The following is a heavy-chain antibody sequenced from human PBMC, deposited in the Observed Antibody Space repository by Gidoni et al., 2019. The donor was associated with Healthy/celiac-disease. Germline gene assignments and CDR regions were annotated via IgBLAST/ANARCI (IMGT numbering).Heavy chain of an antibody. V-gene: IGHV4-39*01. CDR3: ARRDFVTVTTPGLDAFDI. Sequence: QLQLQESGPVLVKPSETLSLTCTVSVCSISSSSYYWVGIRQPPGKGREWIGSIYYRGSTYYNPSLKSRVTISVDTSKNQFSLKLSSVTAADTAVYYGARRDFVTVTTPGLDAFDIWGQGTMVTVSS. CDR2: IYYRGST. CDR1: VCSISSSSYY. D-gene: IGHD4-17*01. J-gene: IGHJ3*02.